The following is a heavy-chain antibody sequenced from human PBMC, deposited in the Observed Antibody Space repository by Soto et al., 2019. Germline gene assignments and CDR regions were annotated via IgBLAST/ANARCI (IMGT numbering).Heavy chain of an antibody. V-gene: IGHV1-46*01. CDR3: ARDTPPYSSSWYVPPSGWFDP. D-gene: IGHD6-13*01. CDR1: GYTFTSYY. Sequence: ASVKVSCKASGYTFTSYYMHWVRQAPGQGLEWMGIINPSGGSTSYAQKFQGRVTMTRDTPTSTVYMELSSLRSEDTAVYYCARDTPPYSSSWYVPPSGWFDPWGQGTLVTVSS. J-gene: IGHJ5*02. CDR2: INPSGGST.